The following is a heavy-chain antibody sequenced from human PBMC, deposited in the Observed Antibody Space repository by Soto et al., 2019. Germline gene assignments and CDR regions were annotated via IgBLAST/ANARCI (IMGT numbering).Heavy chain of an antibody. J-gene: IGHJ5*02. D-gene: IGHD1-26*01. CDR3: ARASGSSYWFDP. CDR2: ISAYNGNT. V-gene: IGHV1-18*01. CDR1: GFPFTSHG. Sequence: GASVKVSCKASGFPFTSHGISWVRQAPGQRLEWMGWISAYNGNTNYAQKLQGRVTMTTDTSTSTAYMELRSLRSDDTAVYYCARASGSSYWFDPWGQGTLVTVSS.